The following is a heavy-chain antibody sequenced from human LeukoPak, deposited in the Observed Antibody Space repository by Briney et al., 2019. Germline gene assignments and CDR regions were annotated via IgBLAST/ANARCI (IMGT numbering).Heavy chain of an antibody. J-gene: IGHJ4*02. D-gene: IGHD6-13*01. CDR3: ARFAEQQPAGYFDY. Sequence: PSETLSLTCAVYGGSFSGYYWSWIRQPPGKGLEWIGEINHSGSTNYNPSLKSRVTISVDTSKNQFSLKLSSVTAADTAVYYCARFAEQQPAGYFDYWGQGTLVTVSS. CDR2: INHSGST. V-gene: IGHV4-34*01. CDR1: GGSFSGYY.